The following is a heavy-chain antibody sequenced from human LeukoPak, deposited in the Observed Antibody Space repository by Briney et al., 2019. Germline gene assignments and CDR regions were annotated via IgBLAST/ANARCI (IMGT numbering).Heavy chain of an antibody. CDR2: ISSDGSYK. D-gene: IGHD1-26*01. CDR1: GFTFSSHA. V-gene: IGHV3-30*14. Sequence: GGSLRLSCAASGFTFSSHALHWVRQAPGKGLEWVAVISSDGSYKYYADSVKGRFTISRDNSKNTLYLQMGSLRAEDMAVYYCARDGGELNFDYWGQGTLVTASS. J-gene: IGHJ4*02. CDR3: ARDGGELNFDY.